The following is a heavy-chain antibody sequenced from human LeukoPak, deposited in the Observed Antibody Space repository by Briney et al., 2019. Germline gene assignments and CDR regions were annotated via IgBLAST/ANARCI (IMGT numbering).Heavy chain of an antibody. CDR2: INHSGST. D-gene: IGHD3-9*01. J-gene: IGHJ4*02. Sequence: PSETLSLTCAVYGGSFSGYYWSWIRQPSGKGLEWIGEINHSGSTNYNPSLKSRVTISVDTTKNQFSLKLSSVTAADTAVYYCARVPTNILTGYYIGYFDYWGQGTLVTVSS. V-gene: IGHV4-34*01. CDR3: ARVPTNILTGYYIGYFDY. CDR1: GGSFSGYY.